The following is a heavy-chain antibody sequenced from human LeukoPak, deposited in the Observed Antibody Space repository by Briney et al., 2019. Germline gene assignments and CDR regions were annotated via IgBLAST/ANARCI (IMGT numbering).Heavy chain of an antibody. CDR1: GYSFVGYY. CDR3: ARAGNYYGSGSGMDV. CDR2: INPHSGDT. Sequence: ASVKVSCKASGYSFVGYYIQWIRQAPGQGPEWMGRINPHSGDTNYAQKFQGRVTMTRDTSLSAAYMELSRLRYDDTAVYYCARAGNYYGSGSGMDVWGQGTTVTVSS. D-gene: IGHD3-10*01. J-gene: IGHJ6*02. V-gene: IGHV1-2*06.